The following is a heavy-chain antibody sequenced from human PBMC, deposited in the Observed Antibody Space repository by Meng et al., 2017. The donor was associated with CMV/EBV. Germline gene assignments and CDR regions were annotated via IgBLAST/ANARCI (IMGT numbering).Heavy chain of an antibody. V-gene: IGHV3-30-3*01. CDR1: GFTFSSYA. D-gene: IGHD1-26*01. Sequence: GESLKISCAASGFTFSSYAMHWVRQAPGKGLEWVAVISYDGSNKYYADSVKGRLTISRDNSKNTLYLQMNSLRAEDTAVYYCASGDLGARYYYYGMDVWGQGTTVTVSS. J-gene: IGHJ6*02. CDR3: ASGDLGARYYYYGMDV. CDR2: ISYDGSNK.